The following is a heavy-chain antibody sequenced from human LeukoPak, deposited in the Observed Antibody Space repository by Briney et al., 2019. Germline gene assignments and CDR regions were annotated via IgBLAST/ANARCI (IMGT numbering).Heavy chain of an antibody. V-gene: IGHV3-23*01. J-gene: IGHJ4*02. CDR1: GFTLSNYA. D-gene: IGHD6-13*01. Sequence: PGGSLRLSCPASGFTLSNYAMSWVRQAAGKGLEWVSAIFGGGGDTYYADSVKGRFTISRDNSKNTLYLQMNSLRAEDTALYYCAKVISSSCGIGGYWGQGTLVTVSS. CDR3: AKVISSSCGIGGY. CDR2: IFGGGGDT.